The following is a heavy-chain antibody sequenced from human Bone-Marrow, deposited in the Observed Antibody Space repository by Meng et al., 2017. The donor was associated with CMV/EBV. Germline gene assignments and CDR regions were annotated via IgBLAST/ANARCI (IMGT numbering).Heavy chain of an antibody. V-gene: IGHV3-53*01. CDR1: GFTFDDYG. Sequence: GESLKISCAASGFTFDDYGMSWVRQAPGKGLEWVSVIYSGGSTYYADSVKGRFTISRDNSKNTLYLQMNSLRAEDTAVYYCARAKLRFLEWLLMSRYGMDVWGQGTTVTVSS. D-gene: IGHD3-3*01. J-gene: IGHJ6*02. CDR3: ARAKLRFLEWLLMSRYGMDV. CDR2: IYSGGST.